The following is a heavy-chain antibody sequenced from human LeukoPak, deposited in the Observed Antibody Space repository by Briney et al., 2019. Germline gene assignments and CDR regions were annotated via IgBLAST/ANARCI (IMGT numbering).Heavy chain of an antibody. J-gene: IGHJ2*01. V-gene: IGHV3-23*01. CDR1: GFTFSNYA. D-gene: IGHD6-19*01. Sequence: GGSLRLSCAASGFTFSNYAMNWVRQAPGKGLEWFSAFTGSGGSTYYADSVKGRFTISRDNSKNTLFLQMNSLRAEDTAVYYCAKARGSGYYSSFDLWGRGTLVTVSS. CDR2: FTGSGGST. CDR3: AKARGSGYYSSFDL.